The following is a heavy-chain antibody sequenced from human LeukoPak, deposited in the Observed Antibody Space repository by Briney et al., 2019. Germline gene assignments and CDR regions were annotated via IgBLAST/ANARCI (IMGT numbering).Heavy chain of an antibody. CDR1: GFTFSSSA. J-gene: IGHJ4*02. Sequence: PGGSLRLSCAASGFTFSSSAMSWVRQAPGKGLEWVSAISGSGGSTYYADSVKGRFTISRDNSKNTLYLQMNSLRAEDTAVYYCARNYGSGSYYPFDYWGQGTLVTVSS. CDR3: ARNYGSGSYYPFDY. CDR2: ISGSGGST. V-gene: IGHV3-23*01. D-gene: IGHD3-10*01.